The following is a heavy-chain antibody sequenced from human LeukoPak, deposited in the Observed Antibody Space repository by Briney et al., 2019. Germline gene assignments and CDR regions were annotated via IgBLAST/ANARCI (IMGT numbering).Heavy chain of an antibody. J-gene: IGHJ4*02. CDR3: ASSLFRKYCSSTSCPQVFDY. D-gene: IGHD2-2*01. CDR2: IYPGDSDT. V-gene: IGHV5-51*01. Sequence: GESLKISCKGSGYSFTSYWIGWVRQMPGKGLEWMGIIYPGDSDTRYSPSFQGQVTISADKSISTAYLQWSSLKASDTAMYYCASSLFRKYCSSTSCPQVFDYWGQGTLVTVSS. CDR1: GYSFTSYW.